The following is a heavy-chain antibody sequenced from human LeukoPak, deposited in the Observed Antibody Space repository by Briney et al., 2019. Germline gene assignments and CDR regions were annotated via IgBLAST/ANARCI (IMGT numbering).Heavy chain of an antibody. V-gene: IGHV3-23*01. Sequence: GGSLRLSCAASGFTFSSYAMSWVRQAPGKGLEWVSAISASGSSTYYADSVKGRFTISRDNAKNTLYLQMNSLRAEDTAVYYCARESYCSSGSCYSGRAFDIWGQGTMVTVSS. CDR2: ISASGSST. J-gene: IGHJ3*02. D-gene: IGHD2-15*01. CDR1: GFTFSSYA. CDR3: ARESYCSSGSCYSGRAFDI.